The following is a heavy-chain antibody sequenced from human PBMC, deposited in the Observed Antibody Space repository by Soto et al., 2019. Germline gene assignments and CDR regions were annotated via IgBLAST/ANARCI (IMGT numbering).Heavy chain of an antibody. D-gene: IGHD2-15*01. CDR2: ISYDGSNK. V-gene: IGHV3-30-3*01. CDR1: GFTFSSYA. CDR3: ARDFSVASLDY. J-gene: IGHJ4*02. Sequence: QVQLVESGGGVVQPGRSLRLSCAASGFTFSSYAMHWVRQAPGKGLEWVAVISYDGSNKYYADSVKDRFTISRDNSKNTLYLQMNSLRAEDTAVYYCARDFSVASLDYWGQGTLVTVSS.